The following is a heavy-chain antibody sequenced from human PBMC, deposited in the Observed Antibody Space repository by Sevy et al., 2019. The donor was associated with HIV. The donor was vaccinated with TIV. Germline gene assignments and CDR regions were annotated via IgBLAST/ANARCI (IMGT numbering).Heavy chain of an antibody. Sequence: GRSLRLSCVASGSTVNPYAMSWVRQAPGKGLEWVAVINNSGGSTDYADSVRGRFSISRDNPNVYLEMNSLRVEDTAVYYCVKERVGYISSWYYFDYWGQGTLVTVSS. CDR1: GSTVNPYA. V-gene: IGHV3-23*01. J-gene: IGHJ4*02. D-gene: IGHD6-13*01. CDR2: INNSGGST. CDR3: VKERVGYISSWYYFDY.